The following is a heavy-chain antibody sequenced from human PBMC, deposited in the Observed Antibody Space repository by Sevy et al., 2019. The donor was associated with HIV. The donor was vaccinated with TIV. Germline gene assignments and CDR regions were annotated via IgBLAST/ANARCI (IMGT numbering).Heavy chain of an antibody. V-gene: IGHV4-38-2*02. J-gene: IGHJ5*02. CDR2: VHHGGST. Sequence: SETLSLTCTVSGYSINRNTYWGWIRQPPGKGLEWLGSVHHGGSTYYNPSLKSRVTISTDTSKNQFSLKLNSVTAADAAVYFCARDSSNYYDSGRHYKTNVAGSAWFDPWGQGTLVTVSS. CDR3: ARDSSNYYDSGRHYKTNVAGSAWFDP. CDR1: GYSINRNTY. D-gene: IGHD3-10*01.